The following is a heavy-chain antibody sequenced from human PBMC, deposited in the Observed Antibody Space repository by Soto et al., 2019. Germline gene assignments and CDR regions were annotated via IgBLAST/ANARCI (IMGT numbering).Heavy chain of an antibody. Sequence: ASVKVSCKASGYTFTSYAMHWVRQAPGQRLEWMGWINAGNGNTKYSQKFQGRVTITRDTSASTAYMELSSLRSEDTAVYYCARESLAQTYYYDSSGYYQYYFDYWGQGTLVTVSS. CDR3: ARESLAQTYYYDSSGYYQYYFDY. CDR1: GYTFTSYA. J-gene: IGHJ4*02. CDR2: INAGNGNT. V-gene: IGHV1-3*01. D-gene: IGHD3-22*01.